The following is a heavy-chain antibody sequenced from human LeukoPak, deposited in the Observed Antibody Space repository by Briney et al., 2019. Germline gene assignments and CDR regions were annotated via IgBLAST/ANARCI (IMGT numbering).Heavy chain of an antibody. CDR1: GFTFSSYA. V-gene: IGHV3-23*01. D-gene: IGHD3-10*01. CDR2: ISGSGGST. Sequence: TGGSLRLSCAASGFTFSSYAMGWVRQALGKGLEWVSAISGSGGSTYYADSVKGRFTISRDNSKNTLYLQMNSLRAEDTAVYYCAKDGPLISGSYVYWGQGTLVTVSS. CDR3: AKDGPLISGSYVY. J-gene: IGHJ4*02.